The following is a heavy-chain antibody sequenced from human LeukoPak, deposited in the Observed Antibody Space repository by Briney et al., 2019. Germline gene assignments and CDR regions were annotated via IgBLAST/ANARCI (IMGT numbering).Heavy chain of an antibody. V-gene: IGHV3-23*01. J-gene: IGHJ4*02. CDR1: VCTYSKYA. CDR3: AKSNYFDRGGYYFFDY. CDR2: ISVSGGST. D-gene: IGHD3-22*01. Sequence: PGGSLRLSCAASVCTYSKYAMTWVRQAPGKGLEWVSGISVSGGSTNYADSVKGRFTISRDNSKNTLYLQMNSLRAEDTAVYYCAKSNYFDRGGYYFFDYWGQGTLVTVSS.